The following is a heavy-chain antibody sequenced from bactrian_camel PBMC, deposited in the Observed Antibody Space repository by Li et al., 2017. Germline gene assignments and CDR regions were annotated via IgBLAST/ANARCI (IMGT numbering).Heavy chain of an antibody. J-gene: IGHJ4*01. CDR1: GLTYTRHC. CDR3: AAGEYLCKGVHELAY. Sequence: HVQLVESGGGSVEAGGSLILSCTFSGLTYTRHCMAWFRQRPGGAREGVGSITTDGDTRYKDPVKGRFTISADKAKNILYPQMDSLKPEDTAMYYCAAGEYLCKGVHELAYWGQGTQVTVS. D-gene: IGHD1*01. V-gene: IGHV3S55*01. CDR2: ITTDGDT.